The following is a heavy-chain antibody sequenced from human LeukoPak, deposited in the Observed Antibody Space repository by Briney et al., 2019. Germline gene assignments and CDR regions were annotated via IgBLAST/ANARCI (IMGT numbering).Heavy chain of an antibody. J-gene: IGHJ4*02. CDR2: IYYTGST. CDR1: GGSVSDYY. V-gene: IGHV4-59*02. Sequence: SGTLSLTCTVSGGSVSDYYWSWIRQSPGKGLEWIGYIYYTGSTSYNPSLRSRVTMSADTSKNQFSLKLSSVTAADTAVYCASRKLGNDYWGQGTLVTVSS. CDR3: ASRKLGNDY. D-gene: IGHD7-27*01.